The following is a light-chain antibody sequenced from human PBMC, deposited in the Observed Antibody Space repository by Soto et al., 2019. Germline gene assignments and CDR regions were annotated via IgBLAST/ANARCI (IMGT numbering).Light chain of an antibody. CDR2: DVS. V-gene: IGLV2-14*01. J-gene: IGLJ3*02. CDR1: SSDFGSFKY. CDR3: CSYAGNYSWV. Sequence: QSALTQPASVSGSPGQSITISCTGTSSDFGSFKYVSWYQQHPGKAPKLMIHDVSNRPSGVSNRFSGSKSGNTASLTISGLQAEDEADYFCCSYAGNYSWVFGGGTKVTVL.